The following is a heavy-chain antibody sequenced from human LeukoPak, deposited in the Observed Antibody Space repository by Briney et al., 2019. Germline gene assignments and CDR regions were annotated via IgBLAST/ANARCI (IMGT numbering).Heavy chain of an antibody. J-gene: IGHJ4*02. D-gene: IGHD3-10*01. CDR3: AKDSYYYGSGGQY. CDR1: GFTFSSYG. Sequence: GGSLRLSCAASGFTFSSYGMHWVRRAPGKGLEWVAVISYDGSNKYYADSVKGRFTISRDNSKNTLYLQMNSLRAEDTAVYYCAKDSYYYGSGGQYWGQGTLVTVSS. CDR2: ISYDGSNK. V-gene: IGHV3-30*18.